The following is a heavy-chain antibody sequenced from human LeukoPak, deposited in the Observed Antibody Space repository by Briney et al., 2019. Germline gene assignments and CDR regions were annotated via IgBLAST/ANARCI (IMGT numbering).Heavy chain of an antibody. Sequence: ASVKVSCKASGYTFTSYYMHWVRQAPGQGLEWMGIINPSGGSTSYAQKFQGRVTMTRNTSISTAYMELSSLRSEDTAVYYCARGRGNYDILTGYSPYYYYYYMDVWGKGTTVTISS. CDR1: GYTFTSYY. D-gene: IGHD3-9*01. J-gene: IGHJ6*03. V-gene: IGHV1-46*01. CDR3: ARGRGNYDILTGYSPYYYYYYMDV. CDR2: INPSGGST.